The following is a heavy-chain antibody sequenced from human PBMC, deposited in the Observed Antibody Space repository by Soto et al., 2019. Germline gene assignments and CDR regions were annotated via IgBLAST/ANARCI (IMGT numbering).Heavy chain of an antibody. V-gene: IGHV3-13*01. Sequence: EVQLVESGGGLVQPGGSLRLSCAASGFTFSSYDMHWVRQATGKGLEWVSAIGTAGDTYYPGSVKGRFTISRENAKNSLYLQMNSLRVEDTAVYYCARGWYFTYFDYWGQGTLVTVSS. CDR2: IGTAGDT. J-gene: IGHJ4*02. CDR3: ARGWYFTYFDY. D-gene: IGHD6-19*01. CDR1: GFTFSSYD.